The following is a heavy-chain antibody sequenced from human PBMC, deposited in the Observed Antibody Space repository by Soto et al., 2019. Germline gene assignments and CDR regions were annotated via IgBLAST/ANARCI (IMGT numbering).Heavy chain of an antibody. V-gene: IGHV3-49*03. CDR2: IRSKAYGGTT. Sequence: GGSLRLSCTASGFTFGDYAMSWFRQAPGKGLEWVGFIRSKAYGGTTEYAASVKGRFTISRDDSKSIAYLQMNSLKTEDTAVYYCTRRYDFWSGYHQSANCFDYWGQGTLVTVSS. CDR3: TRRYDFWSGYHQSANCFDY. J-gene: IGHJ4*02. CDR1: GFTFGDYA. D-gene: IGHD3-3*01.